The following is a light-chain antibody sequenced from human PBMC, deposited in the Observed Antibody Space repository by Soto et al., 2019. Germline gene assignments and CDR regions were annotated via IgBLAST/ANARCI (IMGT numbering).Light chain of an antibody. J-gene: IGLJ1*01. CDR3: AAWDDSLNGFYV. CDR2: SNN. CDR1: SSNIGSNT. Sequence: QSVLTQPPSASGTPGQSVTISCSGSSSNIGSNTVNLYQQLPGTAPKLLIYSNNQRPSGVPDRFSGSKSGTSAYLAISGLQSEDEADYYCAAWDDSLNGFYVFGTGTKVTVL. V-gene: IGLV1-44*01.